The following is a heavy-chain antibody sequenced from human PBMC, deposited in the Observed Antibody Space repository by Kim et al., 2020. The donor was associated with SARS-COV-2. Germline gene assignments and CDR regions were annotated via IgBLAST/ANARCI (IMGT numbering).Heavy chain of an antibody. CDR3: ARWGSIAARSVVYYYYGMDV. CDR2: INHSGST. Sequence: SETLSLTCAVYGGSFSGYYWSWIRQPPGKGLEWIGEINHSGSTNYNPSLKSRVTISVDTSKNQFSLKLSSVTAADTAVYYCARWGSIAARSVVYYYYGMDVWGQGTTVTVSS. J-gene: IGHJ6*02. CDR1: GGSFSGYY. D-gene: IGHD6-6*01. V-gene: IGHV4-34*01.